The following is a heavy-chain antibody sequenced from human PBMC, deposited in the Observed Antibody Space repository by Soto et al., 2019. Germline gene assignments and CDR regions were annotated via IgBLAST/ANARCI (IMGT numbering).Heavy chain of an antibody. CDR1: GGSVSGYY. CDR3: ARGRAYYDISNGYYKNYYYGMDV. J-gene: IGHJ6*02. D-gene: IGHD3-9*01. Sequence: PXETLSLTCAVYGGSVSGYYWSWIRQPPGKGLEWIGEINHSGSTNYNPSLKSRVTISVDTSKNQFSLKLSSVTAADTAVYYCARGRAYYDISNGYYKNYYYGMDVWGQGTTVTVSS. V-gene: IGHV4-34*01. CDR2: INHSGST.